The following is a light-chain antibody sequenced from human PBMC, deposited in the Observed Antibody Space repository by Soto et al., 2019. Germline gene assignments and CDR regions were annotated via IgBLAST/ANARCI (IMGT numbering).Light chain of an antibody. CDR2: GAS. J-gene: IGKJ2*01. V-gene: IGKV1-9*01. Sequence: DIQLTQSPSFLSASVGDRVTITCRAIQGISSYLAWYQQPPGKAPKLLSYGASTLQRGVSSRFSGRGSGTEFTLTISSLQPADFATYYCTHLNTYPRTFGQGTKLEVK. CDR1: QGISSY. CDR3: THLNTYPRT.